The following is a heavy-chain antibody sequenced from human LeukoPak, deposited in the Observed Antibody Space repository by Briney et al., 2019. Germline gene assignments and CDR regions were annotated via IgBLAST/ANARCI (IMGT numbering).Heavy chain of an antibody. V-gene: IGHV3-11*01. CDR1: GFTFSDYY. D-gene: IGHD3-22*01. CDR2: ISSSGSTT. J-gene: IGHJ4*02. Sequence: GGSLRLSCAASGFTFSDYYMSWIRQAPGKGLEWVSYISSSGSTTYYADSVKGRFTISRDNSKNTLYLQMNSLRAEDTAVYYCAKDEGYDSSGYYSDYWGQGTLVTVSS. CDR3: AKDEGYDSSGYYSDY.